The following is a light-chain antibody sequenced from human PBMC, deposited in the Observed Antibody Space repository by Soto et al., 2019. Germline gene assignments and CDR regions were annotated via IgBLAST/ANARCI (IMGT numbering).Light chain of an antibody. V-gene: IGKV1-39*01. CDR1: QSISNY. J-gene: IGKJ3*01. CDR3: QQTYSTPRT. CDR2: AAS. Sequence: DIQMTKCPVALSESVGDRATITCLASQSISNYLTWYQQKPGKAPKLLIYAASTLQSGVPSRFSGSGSGTDFTLTISSLQPEDFATYYCQQTYSTPRTFGHGTKVDI.